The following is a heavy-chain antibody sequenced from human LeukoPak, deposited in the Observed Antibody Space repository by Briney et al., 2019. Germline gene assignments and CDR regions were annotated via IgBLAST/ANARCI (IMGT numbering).Heavy chain of an antibody. Sequence: PSETLSLTCTVSGGSISSSSYYWGWIRQPPGKGLEWIGSIYYSGSTYYNPSLKSRVTISVDTSKNQFSLKLSSVTAADTAVYYCARAYSGYDYLGNWGQGTLVTVSS. J-gene: IGHJ4*02. V-gene: IGHV4-39*07. CDR2: IYYSGST. CDR3: ARAYSGYDYLGN. CDR1: GGSISSSSYY. D-gene: IGHD5-12*01.